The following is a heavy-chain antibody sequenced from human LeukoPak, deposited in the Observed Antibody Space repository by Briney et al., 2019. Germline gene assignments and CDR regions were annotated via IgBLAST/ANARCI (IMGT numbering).Heavy chain of an antibody. CDR2: ISGSGGSP. V-gene: IGHV3-23*01. CDR3: ALAGDRIGRNAFDI. CDR1: GFTLSSYA. Sequence: GGSLRLSCAASGFTLSSYAMSWVRQAPGKGLEWVSAISGSGGSPYYADSVKGRFTISRDNSKNTLYLQMNSLRAEDTAVYYCALAGDRIGRNAFDIWGQGTMVTVSS. J-gene: IGHJ3*02. D-gene: IGHD3-10*01.